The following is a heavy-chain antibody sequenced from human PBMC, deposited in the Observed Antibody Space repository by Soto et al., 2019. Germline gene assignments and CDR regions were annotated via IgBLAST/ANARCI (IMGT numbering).Heavy chain of an antibody. CDR3: ATWHEREHAYEV. CDR2: LYDLDGS. V-gene: IGHV3-53*01. J-gene: IGHJ3*01. D-gene: IGHD1-1*01. Sequence: DVQLVESGGGLIQPGESLRLSCAAFGFTVSGKKYVAWVRQAPGTGLEWVSALYDLDGSFYAASVKGRFTTSSDSSKTTVSLQMDDLRPDDTAVYYCATWHEREHAYEVWGQGTTVTVSS. CDR1: GFTVSGKKY.